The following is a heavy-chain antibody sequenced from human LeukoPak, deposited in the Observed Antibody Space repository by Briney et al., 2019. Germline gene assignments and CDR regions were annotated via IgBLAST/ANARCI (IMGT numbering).Heavy chain of an antibody. V-gene: IGHV4-61*02. Sequence: SETLSLTCTVSGGSISSGSYYWSWIRQPAGKGLEWIGRIYTSGSTNYNPSLKCRVTMSVDTSKNQFSLKLSSVTAADTAVYYCARFVEDIVVVPAAMNYYYYMDVWGKGTTVTVSS. J-gene: IGHJ6*03. D-gene: IGHD2-2*01. CDR3: ARFVEDIVVVPAAMNYYYYMDV. CDR2: IYTSGST. CDR1: GGSISSGSYY.